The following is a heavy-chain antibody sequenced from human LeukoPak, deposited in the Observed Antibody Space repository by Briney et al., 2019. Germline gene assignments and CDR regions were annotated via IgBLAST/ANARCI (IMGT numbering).Heavy chain of an antibody. J-gene: IGHJ6*02. Sequence: GGSLRLSCAASGFTFSSYWMNWARQAPGKGLEWVASINHNGNVNYYVDSVKGRFTISRDNAKNSLYLQMSNLRAEDTAVYFCAREGGLDVWGQGATVTVSS. CDR2: INHNGNVN. CDR1: GFTFSSYW. CDR3: AREGGLDV. V-gene: IGHV3-7*03.